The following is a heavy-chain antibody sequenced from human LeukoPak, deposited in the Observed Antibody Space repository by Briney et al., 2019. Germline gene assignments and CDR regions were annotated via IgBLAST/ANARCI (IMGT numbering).Heavy chain of an antibody. CDR1: GYTFTSYG. CDR2: ISAYNGNT. Sequence: ASVKVSCKASGYTFTSYGISWVRQAPGQGLEWMGWISAYNGNTNYAQKFQGRVTITRDTSARTADMDLSSLRSEDTAVYYCAREPTYYDFWSGYHFMFDPWGQGTLVTVSS. V-gene: IGHV1-18*01. CDR3: AREPTYYDFWSGYHFMFDP. D-gene: IGHD3-3*01. J-gene: IGHJ5*02.